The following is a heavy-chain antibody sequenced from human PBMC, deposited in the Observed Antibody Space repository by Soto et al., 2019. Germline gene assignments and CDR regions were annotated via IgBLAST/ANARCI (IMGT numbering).Heavy chain of an antibody. CDR3: ARDFRIGGV. CDR1: GFPLSFYS. V-gene: IGHV3-48*01. J-gene: IGHJ4*02. D-gene: IGHD3-16*02. Sequence: GGSLRLSCAASGFPLSFYSMNWVRQAPGKGLEWISYITSTSSAINYADSVRGRFTISRDNSKNTLYLQMNSLRAEDTAVYYCARDFRIGGVWGQGTLVTVSS. CDR2: ITSTSSAI.